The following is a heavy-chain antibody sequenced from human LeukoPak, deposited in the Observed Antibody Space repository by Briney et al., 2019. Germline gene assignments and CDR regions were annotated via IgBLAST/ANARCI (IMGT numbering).Heavy chain of an antibody. CDR2: IIPIFGTA. Sequence: ASVKVSCKASGGTFSSYAISWVRQAPGQGLEWMGGIIPIFGTANYAQKFQGRVTITADKSTSTAYMELSSLRSEDTAVYYCARGGQVVVAATPGWYYYYYMDVWGKGTTVTISS. D-gene: IGHD2-15*01. V-gene: IGHV1-69*06. CDR3: ARGGQVVVAATPGWYYYYYMDV. CDR1: GGTFSSYA. J-gene: IGHJ6*03.